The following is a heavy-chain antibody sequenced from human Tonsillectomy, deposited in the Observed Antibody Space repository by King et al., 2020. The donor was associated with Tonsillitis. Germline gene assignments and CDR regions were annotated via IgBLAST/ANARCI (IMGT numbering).Heavy chain of an antibody. V-gene: IGHV4-39*07. CDR2: IYYSGST. CDR3: ARSFMSGSYWDWFDP. Sequence: LQLQESGPGLVKPSETQSLTCTVSGGSISSSSYYWGWIRQPPGKGLEWIGSIYYSGSTYYNPSLRSRVTISVDTSKNQFSLKLSSVTAADTAVYYCARSFMSGSYWDWFDPWGQGTLVTVSS. J-gene: IGHJ5*02. CDR1: GGSISSSSYY. D-gene: IGHD1-26*01.